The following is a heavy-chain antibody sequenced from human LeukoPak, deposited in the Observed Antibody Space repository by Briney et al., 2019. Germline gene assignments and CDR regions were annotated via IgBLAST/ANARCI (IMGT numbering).Heavy chain of an antibody. CDR1: GGSVSSGISY. J-gene: IGHJ4*02. CDR2: ISDSGGS. V-gene: IGHV4-61*01. Sequence: SETLSLTCSVSGGSVSSGISYWSWIRQPPGEGLEWIAYISDSGGSDYNPSLRGRVTISLDTSKNQFSLRLTSVTAADTAVYYCARVAYYDSSGYYFDYWGQGTLVTVSS. D-gene: IGHD3-22*01. CDR3: ARVAYYDSSGYYFDY.